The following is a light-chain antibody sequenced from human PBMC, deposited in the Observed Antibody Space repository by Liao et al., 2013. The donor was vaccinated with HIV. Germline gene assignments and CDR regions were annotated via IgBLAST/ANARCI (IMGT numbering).Light chain of an antibody. J-gene: IGLJ1*01. CDR3: QVWDSSSDHYV. Sequence: SYELTQPPSVSVAPGKTANITCGGNNIGSKSVHWYQQKPGQAPVLVIYQDNKRPSGIPERFSGSNSGNTATLTISRVEAGDEADYYCQVWDSSSDHYVFGTGTKVTVL. CDR1: NIGSKS. CDR2: QDN. V-gene: IGLV3-21*04.